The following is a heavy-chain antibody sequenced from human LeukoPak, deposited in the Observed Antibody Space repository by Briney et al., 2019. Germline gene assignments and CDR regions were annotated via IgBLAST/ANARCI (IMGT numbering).Heavy chain of an antibody. CDR1: GGSISSGDYY. Sequence: PSQTLSLTCTVSGGSISSGDYYWSWIRQPPGKGLEWIGYIYYSGSTYYNPSLKSRVTISVDTSKNQFPLKLSSVTAADTAVYYCARYSVVVVPAAITSNYYYYYYMDVWGKGTTVTVSS. CDR2: IYYSGST. D-gene: IGHD2-2*02. V-gene: IGHV4-30-4*08. J-gene: IGHJ6*03. CDR3: ARYSVVVVPAAITSNYYYYYYMDV.